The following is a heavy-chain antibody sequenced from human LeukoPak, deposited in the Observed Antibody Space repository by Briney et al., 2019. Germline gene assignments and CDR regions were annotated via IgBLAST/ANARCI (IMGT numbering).Heavy chain of an antibody. V-gene: IGHV3-30*03. D-gene: IGHD3-22*01. Sequence: PGGSLRLSCAASGFTFSSYGMHWVRQAPGKGLDWVAVISYDGSNKYYADSVKGRFTISRDNSKNTLYLQMNSLRAEDTAVYYCARTDSGYYQYWGQGTLVTVSS. CDR1: GFTFSSYG. CDR3: ARTDSGYYQY. J-gene: IGHJ4*02. CDR2: ISYDGSNK.